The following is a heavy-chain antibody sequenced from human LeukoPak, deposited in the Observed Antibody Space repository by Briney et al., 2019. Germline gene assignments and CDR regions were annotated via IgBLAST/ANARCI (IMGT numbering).Heavy chain of an antibody. D-gene: IGHD1-26*01. CDR2: IYTSGDT. V-gene: IGHV3-66*01. Sequence: PGGSLRLSCAASGVTVSGNYVSWVRQAPGKGLEWVSVIYTSGDTYYADSVKGRFTISRDSSKNTLYLQMNTLRTEDTAVYYCVRVRYSGSWFPVPNFDCWGQGTLVTVSS. J-gene: IGHJ4*02. CDR1: GVTVSGNY. CDR3: VRVRYSGSWFPVPNFDC.